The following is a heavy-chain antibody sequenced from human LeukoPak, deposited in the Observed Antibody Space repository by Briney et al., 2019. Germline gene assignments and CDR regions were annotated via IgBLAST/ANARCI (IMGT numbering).Heavy chain of an antibody. J-gene: IGHJ4*02. CDR1: GFTFSSYW. D-gene: IGHD3-10*01. V-gene: IGHV3-74*01. Sequence: GGSLRLSCAASGFTFSSYWMHWVRQAPGKGLVWVSRIDTDGSSTSYADSVKGRFTISRDNAKNSLYLQMNSLRAEDTAVYYCARVKWFGELFFDYWGQGTLVTVSS. CDR3: ARVKWFGELFFDY. CDR2: IDTDGSST.